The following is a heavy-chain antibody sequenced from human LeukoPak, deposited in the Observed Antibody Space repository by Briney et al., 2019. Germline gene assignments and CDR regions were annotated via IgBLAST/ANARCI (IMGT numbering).Heavy chain of an antibody. CDR1: GFTFSSYE. V-gene: IGHV3-48*03. Sequence: PGGSLRLSCAASGFTFSSYEMNWVRQAPGKGLEWVSYISSSGSTIYYADSVKGRFTISRDNAKNSLYLQMNSLAPEDTALYYCARGKRRFDYWGQGTLVSVSS. J-gene: IGHJ4*02. CDR2: ISSSGSTI. CDR3: ARGKRRFDY.